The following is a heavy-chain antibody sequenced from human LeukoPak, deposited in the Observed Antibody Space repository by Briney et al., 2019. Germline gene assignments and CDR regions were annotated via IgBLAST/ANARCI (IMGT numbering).Heavy chain of an antibody. J-gene: IGHJ4*02. CDR2: MNPNSGNT. V-gene: IGHV1-8*03. Sequence: EASVKVSCKASGYTFTSYDMNWVRQAPGEGREGMGWMNPNSGNTGYAQKFQGRVTITRNTSISTAYMELSSLRSEDTPVYYCASDSSGSFDYWGQGTLVTVSS. D-gene: IGHD3-22*01. CDR1: GYTFTSYD. CDR3: ASDSSGSFDY.